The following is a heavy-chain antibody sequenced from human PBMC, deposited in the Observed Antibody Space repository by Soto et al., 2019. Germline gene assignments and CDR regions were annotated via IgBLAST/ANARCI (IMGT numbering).Heavy chain of an antibody. V-gene: IGHV1-18*01. CDR3: ARDLYGSAYCGCDCPRIDEPYYRYIDV. J-gene: IGHJ6*03. CDR1: GYTFTSYG. D-gene: IGHD2-21*01. Sequence: ASVKVSCKASGYTFTSYGISWVRQAPGQGLEWMGWISAYNGNTNYAQKLQGRVTMTTDTSTSTAYMELRSLRSDDTAVYYCARDLYGSAYCGCDCPRIDEPYYRYIDVWGKGTTVTVSS. CDR2: ISAYNGNT.